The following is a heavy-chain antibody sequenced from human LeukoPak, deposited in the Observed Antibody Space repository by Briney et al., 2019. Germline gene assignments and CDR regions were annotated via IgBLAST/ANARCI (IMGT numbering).Heavy chain of an antibody. J-gene: IGHJ6*03. CDR2: IGTSSTTI. CDR1: GFTFSSYT. CDR3: ARFAAGGSYYYMDA. Sequence: GGSLRLSCAASGFTFSSYTMNWVRQPPGKGLEWVSNIGTSSTTIYYADSVKGRFTISRDNAKNSLYLQMNSPRADDTAVYYCARFAAGGSYYYMDAWGQGTTVTVSS. D-gene: IGHD6-25*01. V-gene: IGHV3-48*01.